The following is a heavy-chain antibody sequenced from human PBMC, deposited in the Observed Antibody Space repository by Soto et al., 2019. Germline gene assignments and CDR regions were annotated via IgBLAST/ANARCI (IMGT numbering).Heavy chain of an antibody. Sequence: ASVKVSCKASGGTFSSYAISWVRQAPGQGLEWMGGIIPIFGTANYAQKFQGRVTITADESTSTAYMELSSLRSEDTAVYYCARFKSWTSTTIDDNWFDPWGQGTLVTVSS. CDR3: ARFKSWTSTTIDDNWFDP. J-gene: IGHJ5*02. D-gene: IGHD2-2*01. CDR2: IIPIFGTA. V-gene: IGHV1-69*13. CDR1: GGTFSSYA.